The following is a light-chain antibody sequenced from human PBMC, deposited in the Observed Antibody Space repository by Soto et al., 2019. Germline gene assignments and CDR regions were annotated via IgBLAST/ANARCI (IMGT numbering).Light chain of an antibody. J-gene: IGKJ1*01. CDR1: QVISNS. Sequence: DVQMTQSPSSVSASVGDRVTLTCRASQVISNSLAWYQQKPGKAPRLLIYAAFNLQGGVPSRFSGSGSGTEFTLTISSLQPDDFATYYCQQYNSYSRTFGQGTKVDIK. CDR3: QQYNSYSRT. CDR2: AAF. V-gene: IGKV1-5*01.